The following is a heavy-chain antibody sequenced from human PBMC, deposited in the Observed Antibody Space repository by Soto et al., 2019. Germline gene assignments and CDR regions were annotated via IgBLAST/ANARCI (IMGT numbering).Heavy chain of an antibody. D-gene: IGHD6-19*01. CDR3: ARYSSGYYKY. J-gene: IGHJ4*02. CDR1: GASISSGVYS. Sequence: QLQLQESGSGLVKPSQTLSLTCAVSGASISSGVYSWSWIRQPPGKDLEWIGYIYHSGSTYYSPSLRSRLTISVDGSKNQFSLTLRSVTAADTAVYYCARYSSGYYKYWGQGTLVTVSS. V-gene: IGHV4-30-2*01. CDR2: IYHSGST.